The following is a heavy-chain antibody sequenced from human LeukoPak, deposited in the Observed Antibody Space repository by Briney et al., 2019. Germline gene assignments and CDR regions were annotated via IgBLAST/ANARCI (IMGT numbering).Heavy chain of an antibody. D-gene: IGHD6-13*01. CDR3: ARVGREYSSSWYVDY. CDR2: ISSSSSYI. V-gene: IGHV3-21*01. CDR1: GFTFSAYA. J-gene: IGHJ4*02. Sequence: GGSLRLSCAASGFTFSAYAMSWVRQAPGKGLEWVSSISSSSSYIYYADSVKGRFTISRDNAKNSLYLQMNSLRAEDTAVYYCARVGREYSSSWYVDYWGQGTLVTVSS.